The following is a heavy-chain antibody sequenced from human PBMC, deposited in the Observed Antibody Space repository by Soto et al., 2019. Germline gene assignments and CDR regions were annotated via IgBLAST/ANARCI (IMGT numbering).Heavy chain of an antibody. CDR1: GFRFGDYA. CDR3: AKGSWKHYDSSGSKDYFDY. V-gene: IGHV3-49*03. J-gene: IGHJ4*02. Sequence: PGGSLRLSCTTSGFRFGDYAMSWFRQAPGKGPEWIGVIRSNTYGGTSEYAPSVKGRFTLSRDDSAKTVYLQMHSLRAEDTAVYYCAKGSWKHYDSSGSKDYFDYWGQGTLVTVSS. D-gene: IGHD3-22*01. CDR2: IRSNTYGGTS.